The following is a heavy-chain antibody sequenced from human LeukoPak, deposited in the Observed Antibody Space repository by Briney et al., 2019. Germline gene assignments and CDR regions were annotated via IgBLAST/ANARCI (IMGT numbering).Heavy chain of an antibody. CDR1: GFTFSSYS. CDR3: ARIAVTYTFDY. Sequence: GGSLRLSCAASGFTFSSYSMNWVRQAPGKGLEWVSSISSSSSYIYYADSVKGRFTISRDNAKNSLYLQMNSLRAEDTAVYCCARIAVTYTFDYWGQGTLVTVSS. V-gene: IGHV3-21*01. D-gene: IGHD4-17*01. CDR2: ISSSSSYI. J-gene: IGHJ4*02.